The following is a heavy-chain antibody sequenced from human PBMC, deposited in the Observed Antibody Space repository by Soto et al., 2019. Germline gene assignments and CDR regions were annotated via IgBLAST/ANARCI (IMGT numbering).Heavy chain of an antibody. Sequence: ASVKVSCKASGYTFTSYGISWVRQAPGQGLGWLGWIGTYNGDTNYAQNFQGRVTMTTDTSTRTVYMELRSLRSDDTAVYYCARFGTLFHDIIRPKKGFDPWGQGTLVT. V-gene: IGHV1-18*01. CDR3: ARFGTLFHDIIRPKKGFDP. D-gene: IGHD3-9*01. J-gene: IGHJ5*02. CDR2: IGTYNGDT. CDR1: GYTFTSYG.